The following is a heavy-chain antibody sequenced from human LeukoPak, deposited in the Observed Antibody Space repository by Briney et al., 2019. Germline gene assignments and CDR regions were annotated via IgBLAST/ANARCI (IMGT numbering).Heavy chain of an antibody. CDR3: ARQAYGSRFDAFDI. J-gene: IGHJ3*02. Sequence: GESLKISCEASGYKFTTDYIGWVRQMPGKGLEWMGIIYPDDSETNYSPSFKGQVTMSVDKSVTTAFLQWSSLKASDTAMYYCARQAYGSRFDAFDIWGQGTMVTVSS. V-gene: IGHV5-51*01. D-gene: IGHD3-22*01. CDR2: IYPDDSET. CDR1: GYKFTTDY.